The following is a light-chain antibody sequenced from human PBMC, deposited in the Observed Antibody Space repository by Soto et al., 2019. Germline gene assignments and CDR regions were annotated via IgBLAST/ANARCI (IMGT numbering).Light chain of an antibody. V-gene: IGKV3-15*01. Sequence: EIVMTQSPGTLSVSPGERATLSCRVSQSVGSNLAWYQQKAGQAPRLLIYGASTRATGSPVRFTGSGSGTEFTLTISSLQSEDFAVYYFQQCSNWHPWTFGRGTKVEI. J-gene: IGKJ1*01. CDR1: QSVGSN. CDR2: GAS. CDR3: QQCSNWHPWT.